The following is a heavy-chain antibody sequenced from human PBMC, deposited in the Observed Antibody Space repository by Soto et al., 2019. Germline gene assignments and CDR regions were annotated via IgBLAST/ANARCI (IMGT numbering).Heavy chain of an antibody. CDR2: IFYNGNT. D-gene: IGHD1-26*01. J-gene: IGHJ4*02. Sequence: PSETLSLTCSVSGGSISSFFWSWVRQPPGKGLEWIGYIFYNGNTNYNPSFESRVTMSVDTSKNQFSLSLSSVTAADTAVYYCARDRGGSYSHFDYWGQGARVTVSS. CDR3: ARDRGGSYSHFDY. CDR1: GGSISSFF. V-gene: IGHV4-59*01.